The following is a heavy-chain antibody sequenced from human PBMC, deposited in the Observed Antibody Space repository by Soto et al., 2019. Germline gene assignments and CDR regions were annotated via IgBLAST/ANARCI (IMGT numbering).Heavy chain of an antibody. J-gene: IGHJ4*01. D-gene: IGHD6-13*01. V-gene: IGHV3-33*01. CDR2: IWYDGSKK. CDR1: GFIFNNYG. Sequence: PGGSLRLSCAASGFIFNNYGIHWVRQAPGKGLEWVAVIWYDGSKKYYVDSVKGRFTISRDSSKNTVDLEMNSLRVEDTAVYHCASAGQQLVWYFDYWGHGTLVTVSS. CDR3: ASAGQQLVWYFDY.